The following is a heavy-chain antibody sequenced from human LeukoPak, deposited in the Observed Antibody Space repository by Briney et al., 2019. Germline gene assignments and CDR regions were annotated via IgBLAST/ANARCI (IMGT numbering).Heavy chain of an antibody. CDR1: GYSISSGYY. CDR2: IYHSGST. D-gene: IGHD3-16*01. CDR3: ARAGGDYFDY. J-gene: IGHJ4*02. V-gene: IGHV4-38-2*01. Sequence: SETLSLTCAVSGYSISSGYYWGWIRQPPGKGLEWIGSIYHSGSTYYNPSLKSRVTISVDTSKNQLSLKLSSVTAADTAVYYCARAGGDYFDYWGQGTLVTVSS.